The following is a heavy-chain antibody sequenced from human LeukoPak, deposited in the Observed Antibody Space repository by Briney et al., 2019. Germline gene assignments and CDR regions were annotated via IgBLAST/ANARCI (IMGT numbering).Heavy chain of an antibody. Sequence: SETLSLTCTVSGASISSYYWTWVRQPPGKGLEWIGYIYYSGSTNYNPSLKSRVTISVDTSKNQFSLKMSSVTAADTAVYYCASGYSRGCDYWGQGTLVTVSS. D-gene: IGHD3-22*01. CDR3: ASGYSRGCDY. CDR2: IYYSGST. CDR1: GASISSYY. J-gene: IGHJ4*02. V-gene: IGHV4-59*01.